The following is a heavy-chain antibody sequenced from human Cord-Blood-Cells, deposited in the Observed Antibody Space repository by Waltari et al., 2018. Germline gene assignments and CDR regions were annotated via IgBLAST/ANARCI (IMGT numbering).Heavy chain of an antibody. D-gene: IGHD3-9*01. Sequence: QVQLQESGPGLVKPSETLSLTCAVSGYSISSGYYWGWIRQPQGKGLEWIGSIYHRGRTHCNPSPKSRATVSVDTSKNQFALKLSSVTAEDEAVYYCARDGEGDVLRYFDWLWGGPRNAFDIWGQGTMVTVSS. V-gene: IGHV4-38-2*02. CDR1: GYSISSGYY. J-gene: IGHJ3*02. CDR2: IYHRGRT. CDR3: ARDGEGDVLRYFDWLWGGPRNAFDI.